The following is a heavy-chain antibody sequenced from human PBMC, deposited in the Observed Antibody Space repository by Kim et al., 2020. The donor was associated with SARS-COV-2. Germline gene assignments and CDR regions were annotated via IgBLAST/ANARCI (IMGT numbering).Heavy chain of an antibody. CDR1: GGSISSYY. J-gene: IGHJ6*02. Sequence: SETLSLTCTVSGGSISSYYWSWIRQPPGKGLEWIGYIYYSGSTNYNPSLKSRVTISVDTSKNQFSLKLSSVTAADTAVYYCARGWFGEVYYYYYGMDVWGQGTTATVSS. CDR3: ARGWFGEVYYYYYGMDV. V-gene: IGHV4-59*13. CDR2: IYYSGST. D-gene: IGHD3-10*01.